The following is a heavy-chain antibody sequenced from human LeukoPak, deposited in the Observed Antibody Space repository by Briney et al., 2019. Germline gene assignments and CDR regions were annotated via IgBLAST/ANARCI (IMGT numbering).Heavy chain of an antibody. J-gene: IGHJ6*02. CDR1: GFTFPNYA. CDR2: ISHTGYNT. V-gene: IGHV3-23*01. CDR3: AKNMEPAILAYYYGMDV. D-gene: IGHD1-14*01. Sequence: AGGSLTLSCAASGFTFPNYAMAWVRQAPGKGLEWVSAISHTGYNTYYTDTVKGRFAISRDNSGNTLYLHMYSLGAEDTAVYYCAKNMEPAILAYYYGMDVWGQGTTVRVSS.